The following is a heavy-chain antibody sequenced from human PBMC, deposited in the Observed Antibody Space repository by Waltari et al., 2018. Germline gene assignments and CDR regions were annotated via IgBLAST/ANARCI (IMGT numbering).Heavy chain of an antibody. CDR1: GGSISSYY. Sequence: QVQLQESGPGLVKPSETLSLTCTVSGGSISSYYWSWIRQPPGKGLEWIGYIYSSGSTNSPPSLKSRVTISLDTSKNQFSLKLSSVTAADTAVYYCARRPHGGNSGWYFDLWGRGTLVTVSS. J-gene: IGHJ2*01. CDR2: IYSSGST. D-gene: IGHD2-21*02. V-gene: IGHV4-59*01. CDR3: ARRPHGGNSGWYFDL.